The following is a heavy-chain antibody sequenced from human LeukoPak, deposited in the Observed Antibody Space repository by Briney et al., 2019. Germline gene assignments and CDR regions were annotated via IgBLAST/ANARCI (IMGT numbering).Heavy chain of an antibody. Sequence: PSETLSLXCTVSGGSISSYYWSWIRQPAGKGLEWIGRIYTSGSTNYNPSLKSRVTISVDTSKNQFSLKLSSVTAADTAVYYCAREITPCGGACYSGPFDIWGQGTMVTVSS. CDR3: AREITPCGGACYSGPFDI. D-gene: IGHD2-21*01. CDR1: GGSISSYY. V-gene: IGHV4-4*07. J-gene: IGHJ3*02. CDR2: IYTSGST.